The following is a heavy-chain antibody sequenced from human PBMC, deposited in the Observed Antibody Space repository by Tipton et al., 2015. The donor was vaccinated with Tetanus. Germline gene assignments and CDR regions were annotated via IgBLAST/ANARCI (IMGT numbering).Heavy chain of an antibody. CDR1: GFTLSSSW. V-gene: IGHV3-7*01. Sequence: SGFTLSSSWMSWVRQAPGKGLEWVANIKQDGTEKSYVDSVKGRFTISRDNAKNSLYLQMNSLRADDTAVYYCARGGWYPDYWGQGTLVTVSS. CDR3: ARGGWYPDY. D-gene: IGHD6-19*01. CDR2: IKQDGTEK. J-gene: IGHJ4*02.